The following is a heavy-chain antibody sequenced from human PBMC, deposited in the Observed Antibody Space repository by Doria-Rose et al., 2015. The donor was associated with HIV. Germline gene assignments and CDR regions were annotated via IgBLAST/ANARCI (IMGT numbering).Heavy chain of an antibody. CDR2: IFSDDER. CDR3: ARIKSSRWYHKYYFDF. V-gene: IGHV2-26*01. D-gene: IGHD6-13*01. Sequence: TLKESGPVLVKPTETLTLTCTVSGVSLSSPGMGVSWIRQPPGKALEWLANIFSDDERSYKTSLKSRLTISWGTSKSQVVLTMTDMDPVDTATYYCARIKSSRWYHKYYFDFWGQGTLVIVSA. J-gene: IGHJ4*02. CDR1: GVSLSSPGMG.